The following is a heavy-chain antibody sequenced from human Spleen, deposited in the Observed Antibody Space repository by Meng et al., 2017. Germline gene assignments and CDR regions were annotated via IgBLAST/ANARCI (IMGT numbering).Heavy chain of an antibody. CDR3: AREVRRGWFNP. J-gene: IGHJ5*02. Sequence: QVQVVQSGFELRKPGASVKVSCKASGYTVINNYMHWVRQAPGQGLEWMGIINPYGGSTNYAEKLQHRVSMTSDTSTNTVYMELSGLEFQDTAVYYCAREVRRGWFNPWGQGTLVTVSS. CDR2: INPYGGST. D-gene: IGHD3-10*01. CDR1: GYTVINNY. V-gene: IGHV1-46*01.